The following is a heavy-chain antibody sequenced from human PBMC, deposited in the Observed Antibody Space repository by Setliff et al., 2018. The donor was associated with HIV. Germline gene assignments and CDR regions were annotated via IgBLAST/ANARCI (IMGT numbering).Heavy chain of an antibody. CDR2: IYYSGST. V-gene: IGHV4-39*07. CDR1: GGSISSSSYY. CDR3: ARAVQLGYFDY. J-gene: IGHJ4*02. Sequence: PSETLSLTCTVSGGSISSSSYYWGWIRQPPGKGLEWIGSIYYSGSTYYNPSLKSRVTISVDTSKNQVSLKLSSVTAADTAVYYCARAVQLGYFDYWGQGTLVTVSS. D-gene: IGHD6-6*01.